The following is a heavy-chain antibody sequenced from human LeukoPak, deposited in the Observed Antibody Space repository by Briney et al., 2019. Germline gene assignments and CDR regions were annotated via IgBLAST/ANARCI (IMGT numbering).Heavy chain of an antibody. CDR2: IIPIFGTA. V-gene: IGHV1-69*01. CDR3: ARAPGGYSGWYHFYYFDY. CDR1: GGTFSSYA. D-gene: IGHD6-19*01. J-gene: IGHJ4*02. Sequence: SVKVSCKASGGTFSSYAIGWVRQAPGQGLEWMGGIIPIFGTANYAQKFQGRVTITADASTSTAYMELSSLRSEDTAVYYCARAPGGYSGWYHFYYFDYWGQGTLVTVSS.